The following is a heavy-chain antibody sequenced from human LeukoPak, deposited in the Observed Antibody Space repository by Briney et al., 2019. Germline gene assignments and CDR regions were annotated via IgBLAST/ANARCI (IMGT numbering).Heavy chain of an antibody. CDR3: AKELAYCGGDCYSPLDY. CDR1: GFTFSSYA. J-gene: IGHJ4*02. Sequence: GGSLRLSCAASGFTFSSYAMSWVRQAPGKGLEWVSAISGSGGSTYYADSVKGRFTISRDNSKNTLYLQMNSLRAEDTAVYYCAKELAYCGGDCYSPLDYWGQGTLVTVSS. V-gene: IGHV3-23*01. CDR2: ISGSGGST. D-gene: IGHD2-21*02.